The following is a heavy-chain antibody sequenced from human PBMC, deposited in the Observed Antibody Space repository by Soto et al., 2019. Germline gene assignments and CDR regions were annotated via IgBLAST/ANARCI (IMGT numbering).Heavy chain of an antibody. J-gene: IGHJ3*02. CDR3: TLGSWSAETFDI. V-gene: IGHV1-69*02. CDR2: IIPMLNIT. D-gene: IGHD6-13*01. CDR1: GDTFTSYY. Sequence: SVKVSCKASGDTFTSYYMHWVRQAPGQGLEWMGRIIPMLNITNTAQSFQDRVTIIADKSTSTAYLELSTLRSDDTAMYFCTLGSWSAETFDIWG.